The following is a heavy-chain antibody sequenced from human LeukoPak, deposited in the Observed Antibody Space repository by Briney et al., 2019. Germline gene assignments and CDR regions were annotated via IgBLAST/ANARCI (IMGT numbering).Heavy chain of an antibody. CDR2: INHSGST. D-gene: IGHD6-13*01. CDR3: ARGYSSSWYYEFDY. Sequence: SETLSLTCAVYGGSFSGYYWSWIRQPPGKGLEWIGEINHSGSTNYNPSLKSRATISVDTSKNQFSPKLSSVTAADTAVYYCARGYSSSWYYEFDYWGQGTLVTVSS. CDR1: GGSFSGYY. J-gene: IGHJ4*02. V-gene: IGHV4-34*01.